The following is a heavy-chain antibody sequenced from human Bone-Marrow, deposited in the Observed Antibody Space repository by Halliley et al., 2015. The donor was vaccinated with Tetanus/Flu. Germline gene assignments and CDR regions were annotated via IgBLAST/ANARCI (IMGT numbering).Heavy chain of an antibody. CDR2: IYPGVSDT. CDR1: GYSFTTHW. V-gene: IGHV5-51*01. Sequence: QLVQSGAEVRKPGESLKISCKTSGYSFTTHWIAWVRQMHGKGLEYMGIIYPGVSDTRYRPSFQGQVTISADKSVSTAYLQWRSLKASGTAMYYCARLGGAFDFWSGFHFDSWGQGTLVTVSS. CDR3: ARLGGAFDFWSGFHFDS. D-gene: IGHD3-3*01. J-gene: IGHJ4*02.